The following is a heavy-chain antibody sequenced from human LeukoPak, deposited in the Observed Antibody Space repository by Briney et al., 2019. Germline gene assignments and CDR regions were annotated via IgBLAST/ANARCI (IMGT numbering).Heavy chain of an antibody. V-gene: IGHV3-30*02. D-gene: IGHD2-2*03. CDR3: AKEGGYCSSTSCYRSIAAAGTIDY. J-gene: IGHJ4*02. CDR1: GFTFSSYG. Sequence: GGSLRLSCAASGFTFSSYGMHWVRQAPGKGLEWVAFIRYDGSNKYYADSVKGRFTISRDNSKNTLYLQMNSLRAEDTAVYYCAKEGGYCSSTSCYRSIAAAGTIDYWGQGTLVTVSS. CDR2: IRYDGSNK.